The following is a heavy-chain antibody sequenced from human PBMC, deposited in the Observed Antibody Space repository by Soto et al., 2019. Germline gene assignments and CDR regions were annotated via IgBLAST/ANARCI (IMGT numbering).Heavy chain of an antibody. D-gene: IGHD2-21*02. CDR2: ISWNSGSI. CDR1: GFTFDDYA. CDR3: AKAEFDWGGDCYPSLDY. J-gene: IGHJ4*02. V-gene: IGHV3-9*01. Sequence: EVQLVESGGGLVQPGRSLRLSCAASGFTFDDYAMHWVRQAPGKGLEWVSGISWNSGSIGYADSVKGRFTISRDNDNNSLNLQMNSLIAEDTALYDCAKAEFDWGGDCYPSLDYWGQGTLVTVSS.